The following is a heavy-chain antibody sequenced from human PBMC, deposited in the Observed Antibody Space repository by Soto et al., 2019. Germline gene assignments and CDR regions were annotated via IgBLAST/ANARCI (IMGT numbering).Heavy chain of an antibody. J-gene: IGHJ6*03. CDR3: ASDSRQLVQNYYYYYMDV. D-gene: IGHD6-13*01. Sequence: GGSLRLSCAASGFTVSSNYMSWVRQAPGKGLEWVSVIYSGGSTYYADSVKGRFTISRHNSKNTLYLQMNSLRAEDTAVYYCASDSRQLVQNYYYYYMDVWGKGTTVTVSS. CDR2: IYSGGST. CDR1: GFTVSSNY. V-gene: IGHV3-53*04.